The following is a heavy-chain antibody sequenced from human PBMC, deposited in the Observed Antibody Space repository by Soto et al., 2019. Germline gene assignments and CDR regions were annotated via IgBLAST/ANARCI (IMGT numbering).Heavy chain of an antibody. CDR1: GGSVTNSSYY. CDR3: VSQRTTVMTQAYFDY. Sequence: SETLSLTCTVSGGSVTNSSYYWGWIRQSPGKGLEWIGSVYYRGRSYSKSSVKSRVTISVDTSKNQFSLNLNSVTASDTAVYFCVSQRTTVMTQAYFDYWGPGALVTVSS. J-gene: IGHJ4*02. CDR2: VYYRGRS. D-gene: IGHD4-4*01. V-gene: IGHV4-39*01.